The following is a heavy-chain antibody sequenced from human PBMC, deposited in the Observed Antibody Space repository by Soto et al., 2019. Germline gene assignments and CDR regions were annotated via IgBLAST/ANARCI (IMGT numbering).Heavy chain of an antibody. CDR2: ISAYNGNT. J-gene: IGHJ4*02. Sequence: ASVKVSCKASGYTFTSYGISWVRQAPGQGLEWMGWISAYNGNTNYAQKLQGRVTMTTDTSTSTAYMELRSLRSDDTAVYYCARDLGRRGVRGVIPSSYFDYWGQGTLVTVSS. D-gene: IGHD3-10*01. V-gene: IGHV1-18*01. CDR1: GYTFTSYG. CDR3: ARDLGRRGVRGVIPSSYFDY.